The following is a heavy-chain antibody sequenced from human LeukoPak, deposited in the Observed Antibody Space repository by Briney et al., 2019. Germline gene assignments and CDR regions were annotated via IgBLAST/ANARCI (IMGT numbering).Heavy chain of an antibody. CDR3: AKGPYSGSLGNYFDY. J-gene: IGHJ4*02. Sequence: GGSLRLSCAASGFTFDDYAMLWVRQAPGKGLEWVSGISWNSGSIAYADSVKGRFTISRDNAKNSLYLQMNSLRAEDMALYYCAKGPYSGSLGNYFDYWGQGTLVTVSS. V-gene: IGHV3-9*03. D-gene: IGHD1-26*01. CDR2: ISWNSGSI. CDR1: GFTFDDYA.